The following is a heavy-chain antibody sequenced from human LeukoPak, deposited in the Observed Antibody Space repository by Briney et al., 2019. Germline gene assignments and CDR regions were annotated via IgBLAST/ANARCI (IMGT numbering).Heavy chain of an antibody. CDR2: IYYTGST. V-gene: IGHV4-59*08. CDR1: GGSITSYY. D-gene: IGHD3-22*01. Sequence: SETLSLTCSVSGGSITSYYWNWIRQPPGKGLEWIGYIYYTGSTNSNPSLESRVTISLDTSKNQFFLKLSSVTAADTAMYYCASSYFYDGNRYFDYWGRGTMVSVSS. J-gene: IGHJ4*02. CDR3: ASSYFYDGNRYFDY.